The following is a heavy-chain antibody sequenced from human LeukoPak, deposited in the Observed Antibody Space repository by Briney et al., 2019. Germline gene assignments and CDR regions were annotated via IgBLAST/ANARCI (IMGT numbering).Heavy chain of an antibody. V-gene: IGHV4-39*01. J-gene: IGHJ2*01. CDR3: ARRPGWYFDL. D-gene: IGHD1-14*01. CDR1: GGSMYTHSYY. CDR2: PYYRGEA. Sequence: SETESLTCTVSGGSMYTHSYYWGWIRQPPGKGLEWIGSPYYRGEAYYNPSLKSRLTISVDTSNNQFSLRLTSVTAADTAVYYCARRPGWYFDLWGRGTLVTVSS.